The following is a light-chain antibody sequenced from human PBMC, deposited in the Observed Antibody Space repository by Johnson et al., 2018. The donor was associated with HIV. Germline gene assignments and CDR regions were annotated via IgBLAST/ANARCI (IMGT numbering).Light chain of an antibody. J-gene: IGLJ1*01. CDR2: DNN. CDR1: SSNIGNNY. Sequence: QSVLTQPPSVSAAPGQKVTISCSGSSSNIGNNYVSWYQQLPGTAPKLLIYDNNKRPSGIPDRFSGSKSGTSATLGITGLQTGDEADYYFGTWDGSLSAFVFGTGTKVAVL. CDR3: GTWDGSLSAFV. V-gene: IGLV1-51*01.